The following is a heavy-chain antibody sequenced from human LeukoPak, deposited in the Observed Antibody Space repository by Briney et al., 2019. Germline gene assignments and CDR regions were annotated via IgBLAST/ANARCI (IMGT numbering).Heavy chain of an antibody. CDR3: AAAFDY. CDR1: GGSISSYY. Sequence: KTSETLSLTCTVSGGSISSYYWSWIRQPPGKGLEWIGNMYRSGSTYYNPSLESRVTISLDTSKNQFSLKLSSVTAADTAVYYCAAAFDYWGQGTLVTVSS. D-gene: IGHD6-25*01. V-gene: IGHV4-59*04. J-gene: IGHJ4*02. CDR2: MYRSGST.